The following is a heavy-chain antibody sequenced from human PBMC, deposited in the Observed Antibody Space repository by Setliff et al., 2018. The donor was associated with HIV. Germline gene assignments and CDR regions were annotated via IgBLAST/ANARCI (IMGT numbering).Heavy chain of an antibody. D-gene: IGHD2-15*01. Sequence: ASVKVSCKASGGTFSSFAIHWVRQAPGQGLEWMGGIIPMFGTANYAQKFHGRVTITADESTNTAYMGLSSLGSEDTAVYYCALGYCSVGSCYSVDFDYWGQGTLVTVSS. J-gene: IGHJ4*02. CDR3: ALGYCSVGSCYSVDFDY. V-gene: IGHV1-69*13. CDR2: IIPMFGTA. CDR1: GGTFSSFA.